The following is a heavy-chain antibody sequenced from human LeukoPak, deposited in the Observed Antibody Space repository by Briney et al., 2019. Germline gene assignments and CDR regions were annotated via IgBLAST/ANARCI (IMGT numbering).Heavy chain of an antibody. CDR3: ARESYYDSSGYFPFFDY. Sequence: GGSLRLSCAASEFTFSSYNMNWVRQAPGKGLEWVSSISSSSKYIYYADSVKGRFTISRDNAKNSLYLQMNSLRAEDTAVYYCARESYYDSSGYFPFFDYWGQGTLVTVSS. D-gene: IGHD3-22*01. V-gene: IGHV3-21*01. CDR2: ISSSSKYI. CDR1: EFTFSSYN. J-gene: IGHJ4*02.